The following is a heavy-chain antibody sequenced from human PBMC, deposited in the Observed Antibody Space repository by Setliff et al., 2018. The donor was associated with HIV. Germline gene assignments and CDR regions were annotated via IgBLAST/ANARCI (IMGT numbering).Heavy chain of an antibody. CDR2: ISAYNGNT. Sequence: ASVKVSCKASGYTFTSYGISWVRQAPGQGLEWMGWISAYNGNTNYAQKLQGRVTMTTDTSTSTAYMELRSLRSDDTAVYYCARDLRFGESSYGFDPWGQGTLVTVSS. CDR1: GYTFTSYG. V-gene: IGHV1-18*01. D-gene: IGHD3-10*01. CDR3: ARDLRFGESSYGFDP. J-gene: IGHJ5*02.